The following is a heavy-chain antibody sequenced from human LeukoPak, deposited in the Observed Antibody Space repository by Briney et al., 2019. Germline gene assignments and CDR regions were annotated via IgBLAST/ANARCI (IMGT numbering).Heavy chain of an antibody. V-gene: IGHV3-74*03. Sequence: PGGSLRLSCAASGSTFSNYWMHWARHATGKGRVWVSRINNGGSGTMYADSVKGRFIISRDNPRNTLYLQMNSLRAEDTAIYYCATGGSDSSDYFFGFYWGQGTLVTVSS. CDR1: GSTFSNYW. CDR2: INNGGSGT. J-gene: IGHJ4*02. CDR3: ATGGSDSSDYFFGFY. D-gene: IGHD3-22*01.